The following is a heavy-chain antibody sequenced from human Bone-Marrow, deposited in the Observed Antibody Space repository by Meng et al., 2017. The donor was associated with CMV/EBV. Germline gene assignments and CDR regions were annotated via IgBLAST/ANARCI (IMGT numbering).Heavy chain of an antibody. CDR2: IYSGGSST. J-gene: IGHJ4*02. CDR3: ARDAYYYGSGRGNY. Sequence: GESLKISCAASGFTFSSYAMSWVRQAPGKGLEWVSVIYSGGSSTYYADSVKGRFTISRDNSKNTLYLQMNSLRAEDTAVYYCARDAYYYGSGRGNYWGQGTLVTVSS. CDR1: GFTFSSYA. V-gene: IGHV3-23*03. D-gene: IGHD3-10*01.